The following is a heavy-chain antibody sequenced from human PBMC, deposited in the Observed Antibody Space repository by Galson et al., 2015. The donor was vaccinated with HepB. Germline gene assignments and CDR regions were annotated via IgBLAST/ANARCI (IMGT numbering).Heavy chain of an antibody. J-gene: IGHJ4*02. CDR3: ARVGRLELPEPPNLYYFDY. CDR2: INPNSGGT. D-gene: IGHD1-7*01. CDR1: GYTFTGYY. Sequence: SVKVSCKASGYTFTGYYMHWVRQAPGQGLEWMGWINPNSGGTNYAQKFQGRVTMTRDTSISTAYMELSRLRSDDTAVYYCARVGRLELPEPPNLYYFDYWGQGTLVTVSS. V-gene: IGHV1-2*02.